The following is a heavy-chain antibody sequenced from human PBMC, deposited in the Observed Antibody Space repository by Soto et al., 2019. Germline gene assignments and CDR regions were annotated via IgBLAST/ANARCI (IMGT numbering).Heavy chain of an antibody. CDR3: ARDIMVRGNYYYYGMDV. CDR1: GGSISSGGYY. CDR2: IYYSGST. Sequence: LSLTCTVSGGSISSGGYYWSWIRQHPGKGLEWIGYIYYSGSTYYNPSLKSRVTISVDTSKNQFSLKLSSVTAADTAVYYCARDIMVRGNYYYYGMDVWGQGTTVTVSS. D-gene: IGHD3-10*01. J-gene: IGHJ6*02. V-gene: IGHV4-31*03.